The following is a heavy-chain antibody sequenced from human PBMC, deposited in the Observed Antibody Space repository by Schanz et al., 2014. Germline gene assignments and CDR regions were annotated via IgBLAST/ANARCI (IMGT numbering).Heavy chain of an antibody. CDR2: VYTSGST. CDR1: GGSIRSYF. Sequence: QVQLQESGPGLVKPSQTLSLTCTVSGGSIRSYFWSWIRQPPGKGLEWIGRVYTSGSTNYNPSLKSRVTISVDTSKNQFSLNLSSATAADTAVYYCARDRGHGDLPGDIWGQGTMVTVSS. V-gene: IGHV4-4*07. CDR3: ARDRGHGDLPGDI. J-gene: IGHJ3*02. D-gene: IGHD4-17*01.